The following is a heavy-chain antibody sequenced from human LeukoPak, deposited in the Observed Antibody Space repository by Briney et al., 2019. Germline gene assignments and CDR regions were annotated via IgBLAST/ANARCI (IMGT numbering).Heavy chain of an antibody. CDR2: TYSGGST. D-gene: IGHD3-9*01. J-gene: IGHJ4*02. V-gene: IGHV3-66*01. Sequence: GVSLRLCCAASGFTVKSNYMSWVRQAQGKGLEWVSITYSGGSTHYGDSVKGRFTISRDNSKNTPYLQMNSLRAEDTAVYYCARANYEILTGYLYFDYWGQGTLVTVSS. CDR1: GFTVKSNY. CDR3: ARANYEILTGYLYFDY.